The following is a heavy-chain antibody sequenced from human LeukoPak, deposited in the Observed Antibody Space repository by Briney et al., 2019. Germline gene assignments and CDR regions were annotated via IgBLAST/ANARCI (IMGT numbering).Heavy chain of an antibody. J-gene: IGHJ4*02. CDR2: INHSGST. D-gene: IGHD6-13*01. Sequence: SETLSLTCAVYGGSFSGYYWSWIRQPPGKGLEWIGEINHSGSTNYNPSLKSRVTISVDTSKNQFSLKLSSVTAADTAVYYCARASSSGFDYWGQGTLVTVSS. V-gene: IGHV4-34*01. CDR1: GGSFSGYY. CDR3: ARASSSGFDY.